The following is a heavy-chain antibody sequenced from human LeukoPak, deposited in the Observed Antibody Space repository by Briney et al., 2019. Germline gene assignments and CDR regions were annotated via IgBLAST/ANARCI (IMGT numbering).Heavy chain of an antibody. CDR1: GFTFSNDW. D-gene: IGHD4-23*01. CDR2: INTDGSST. J-gene: IGHJ4*02. Sequence: GRSLRLSCAASGFTFSNDWMHWVRQAPGKGLVWVSRINTDGSSTTYADSVKGRFTISRDNAKNTLYMQMNSLRAEDTAVYHCVRGLGGNREYWGQGTLVTVSS. CDR3: VRGLGGNREY. V-gene: IGHV3-74*01.